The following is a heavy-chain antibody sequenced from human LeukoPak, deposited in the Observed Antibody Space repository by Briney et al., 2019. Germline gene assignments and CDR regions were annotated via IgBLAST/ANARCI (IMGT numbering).Heavy chain of an antibody. CDR1: GGSFSGYY. D-gene: IGHD2-15*01. CDR2: INHSGST. CDR3: ARARWGCSGGSCYFDY. V-gene: IGHV4-34*01. J-gene: IGHJ4*02. Sequence: SETLSLTCAVYGGSFSGYYWSWIRQPPGKGLEWIGEINHSGSTNYNPSLKSRVTISIDTSKNQFSLELSSVTAADTAVYYCARARWGCSGGSCYFDYWGQGTLVTVSS.